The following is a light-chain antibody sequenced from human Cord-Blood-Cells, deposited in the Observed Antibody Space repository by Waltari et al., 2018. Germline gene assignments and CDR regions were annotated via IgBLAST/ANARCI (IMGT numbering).Light chain of an antibody. CDR2: DAS. CDR3: QQRSNWALT. J-gene: IGKJ4*01. V-gene: IGKV3-11*01. Sequence: EIVLTQSPATLSFSPGERATLSYRASQSVSSYLAWYQQQPGPAPRLLIYDASNRATGIPARFSGSGSGTDFTLTISSLEPEDFAVYYCQQRSNWALTFGGGTKVEIK. CDR1: QSVSSY.